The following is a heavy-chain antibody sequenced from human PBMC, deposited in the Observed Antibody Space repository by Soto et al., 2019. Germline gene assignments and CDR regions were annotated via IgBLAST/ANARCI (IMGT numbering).Heavy chain of an antibody. V-gene: IGHV4-4*02. CDR1: GVSISSSQW. CDR3: GRTKDFFYGVDV. J-gene: IGHJ6*02. Sequence: QVQLQESGPGLVKPSGTLSLTCAVSGVSISSSQWWSWVRQPPGRGLEWFGEIYHNEHTNYNPSLRSRLTMSLDKSKNQVSLKLSSVTAADTATYYCGRTKDFFYGVDVWGQGTTVTVSS. CDR2: IYHNEHT.